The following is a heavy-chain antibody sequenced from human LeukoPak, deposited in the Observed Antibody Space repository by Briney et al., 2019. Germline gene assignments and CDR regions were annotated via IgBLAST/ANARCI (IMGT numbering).Heavy chain of an antibody. CDR3: AGGSWIQLGQSPIFDY. J-gene: IGHJ4*02. CDR2: IYYSGST. D-gene: IGHD5-18*01. CDR1: GGSTSSYY. Sequence: SETLSLTCTVSGGSTSSYYWSWIRQPPGKGLEWIGYIYYSGSTNYNPSLKSRVTISVDTSKNQFSLKLSSVTAADTAVYYCAGGSWIQLGQSPIFDYWGQGTLVTVSS. V-gene: IGHV4-59*01.